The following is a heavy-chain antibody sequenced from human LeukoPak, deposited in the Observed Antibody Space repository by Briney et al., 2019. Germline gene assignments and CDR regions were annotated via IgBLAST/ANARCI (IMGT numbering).Heavy chain of an antibody. J-gene: IGHJ5*02. CDR1: GGTFSSYA. V-gene: IGHV1-46*01. Sequence: GASVKVSCKASGGTFSSYAISWVRQAPGQGLEWMGIINPSGGSTSYAQKFQGRVTMTRDTSTSTVYMELSSLRSEDTAVYYCVRESHDSSGYPGWFDPWGQGTLVTVSS. CDR3: VRESHDSSGYPGWFDP. D-gene: IGHD3-22*01. CDR2: INPSGGST.